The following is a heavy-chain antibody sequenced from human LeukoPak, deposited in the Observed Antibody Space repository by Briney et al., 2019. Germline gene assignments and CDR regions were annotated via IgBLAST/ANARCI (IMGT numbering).Heavy chain of an antibody. Sequence: GGSLRLSCAASGFTFSTYTMYWVRQPPGKGLEWVAVISYDGNNKSYADSVKGRFTISRDNSKNTLYLQMNSLRVDDTAAYYCASRIAVAGTFDYWGKGTLVTVSS. CDR2: ISYDGNNK. D-gene: IGHD6-19*01. V-gene: IGHV3-30-3*01. CDR3: ASRIAVAGTFDY. CDR1: GFTFSTYT. J-gene: IGHJ4*02.